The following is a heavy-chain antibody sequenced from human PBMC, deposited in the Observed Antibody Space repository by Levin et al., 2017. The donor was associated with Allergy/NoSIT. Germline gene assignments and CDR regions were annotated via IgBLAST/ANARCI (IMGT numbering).Heavy chain of an antibody. D-gene: IGHD5-18*01. J-gene: IGHJ4*02. CDR2: ISGSGGRT. CDR3: AKDSALLEDARMVTLDD. V-gene: IGHV3-23*01. Sequence: GGSLRLSCAASGFTFSRHAMSWVRQAPGKGLEWVSGISGSGGRTYYADSVKGRFTISRDNSNNTLYLQIDSLRAEDTALYFCAKDSALLEDARMVTLDDWGQGTLVTVSS. CDR1: GFTFSRHA.